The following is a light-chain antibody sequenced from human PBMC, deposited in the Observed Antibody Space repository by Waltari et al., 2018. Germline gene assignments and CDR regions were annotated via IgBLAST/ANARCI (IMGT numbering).Light chain of an antibody. CDR3: QSYYAYDVI. CDR1: SDNIANNY. Sequence: NFMLTQPPSVSESAGKTVIISCTGRSDNIANNYFQWYQHRPGSAPVTLIYEDNQRASVVPDRFSGSIDSSSNSASLTISGLRTEDEAYYFCQSYYAYDVIFGGGTKLTVL. CDR2: EDN. J-gene: IGLJ2*01. V-gene: IGLV6-57*02.